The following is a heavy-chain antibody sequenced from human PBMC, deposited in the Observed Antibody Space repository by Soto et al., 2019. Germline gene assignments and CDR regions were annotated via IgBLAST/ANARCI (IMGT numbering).Heavy chain of an antibody. CDR2: INPDGGAT. CDR1: GYTFIDYC. V-gene: IGHV1-2*02. D-gene: IGHD3-10*01. Sequence: QVQLVQSGAEVKKPGASVKVSCKTSGYTFIDYCIHWVRQAPGQGLEWMGWINPDGGATYYAPNFHARVPMTRDTPIRTASMELNMLRLEAAAVYYWARDHSAMTSGRAGRDWFAPWGQGTLVTVSS. CDR3: ARDHSAMTSGRAGRDWFAP. J-gene: IGHJ5*02.